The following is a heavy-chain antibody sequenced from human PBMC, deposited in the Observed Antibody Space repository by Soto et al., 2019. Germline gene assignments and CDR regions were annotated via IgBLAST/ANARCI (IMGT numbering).Heavy chain of an antibody. V-gene: IGHV4-30-4*01. CDR2: IYYSGST. D-gene: IGHD6-13*01. CDR1: GGSISSGDYY. CDR3: AISIAAAPSYFDY. J-gene: IGHJ4*02. Sequence: TLSLTCTVSGGSISSGDYYWSWIRQPPGKGLEWIGYIYYSGSTYYNPSLKSRVTISVDTSKNQFSLKLSSVTAADTAVYYCAISIAAAPSYFDYWGQGTLVTVSS.